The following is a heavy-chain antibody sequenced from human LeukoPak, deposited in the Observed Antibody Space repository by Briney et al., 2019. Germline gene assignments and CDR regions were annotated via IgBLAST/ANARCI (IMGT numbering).Heavy chain of an antibody. Sequence: GASVKVSCKASGYTFTSYGISWVRQAPGQGLEWMGGIIPIFGTANYAQKFQGRVTITTDESTSTAYMELSSLRSEDTAVYYCAKAVTNGRDAFDIWGQGTMVTVSS. V-gene: IGHV1-69*05. CDR1: GYTFTSYG. CDR2: IIPIFGTA. CDR3: AKAVTNGRDAFDI. D-gene: IGHD4-17*01. J-gene: IGHJ3*02.